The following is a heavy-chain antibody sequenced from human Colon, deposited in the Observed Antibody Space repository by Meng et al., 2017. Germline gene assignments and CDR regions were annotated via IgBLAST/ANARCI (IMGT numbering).Heavy chain of an antibody. V-gene: IGHV4-4*03. CDR2: IYLGGIP. J-gene: IGHJ4*02. CDR3: ARNGGWHFDY. CDR1: GASCSSSWW. Sequence: QLGESGLSLSATPVALSLTAEVSGASCSSSWWWSWPPQPPGKGLEWISQIYLGGIPAYSPSLESRITMSVDKSNNQFSLRLRSVTAADTAVYYCARNGGWHFDYWGQGTLVTVSS. D-gene: IGHD6-19*01.